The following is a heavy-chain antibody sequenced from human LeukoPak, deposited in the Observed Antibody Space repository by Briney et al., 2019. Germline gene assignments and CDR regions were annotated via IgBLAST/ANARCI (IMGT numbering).Heavy chain of an antibody. CDR2: TYYRSKWYN. J-gene: IGHJ4*02. V-gene: IGHV6-1*01. CDR3: ARDRRIVVLTATHSSGFDY. Sequence: SQTLSLSCAISGDSVSSNSAAWNWIRQSPSGGLEWLGRTYYRSKWYNDYAESVKSRITINPDTSKNQFSLQLNSVTPEDTAVYYCARDRRIVVLTATHSSGFDYWGQGTLVTVSS. CDR1: GDSVSSNSAA. D-gene: IGHD2-21*02.